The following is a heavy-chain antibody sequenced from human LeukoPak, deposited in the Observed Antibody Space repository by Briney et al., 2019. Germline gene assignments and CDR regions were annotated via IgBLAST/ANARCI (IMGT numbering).Heavy chain of an antibody. CDR1: GFTFSSYS. CDR3: ARDQIPTQVRYVY. Sequence: PGGSLRLSCAASGFTFSSYSMNWVRQAPGKGLEWVSSISSSSSYIYYADSVKGRFTISRDNAKNSLYLQMNSLRAEDTAVYYCARDQIPTQVRYVYWGQGTLVTVSS. V-gene: IGHV3-21*01. D-gene: IGHD3-10*01. J-gene: IGHJ4*02. CDR2: ISSSSSYI.